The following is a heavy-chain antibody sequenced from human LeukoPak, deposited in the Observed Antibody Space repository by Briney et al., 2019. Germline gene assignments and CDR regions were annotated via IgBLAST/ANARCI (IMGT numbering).Heavy chain of an antibody. J-gene: IGHJ3*02. Sequence: GGSLRLSCAASGFTFSSYGMHWVRQAPGKGLEWVAVIWYDGSKKYYVDSVKGRFTISRDNSKNTLSLQMNSLRAEDTAVYYCARYSGSLDAFVIWGQGTMVTVSS. D-gene: IGHD1-26*01. CDR3: ARYSGSLDAFVI. CDR1: GFTFSSYG. CDR2: IWYDGSKK. V-gene: IGHV3-33*01.